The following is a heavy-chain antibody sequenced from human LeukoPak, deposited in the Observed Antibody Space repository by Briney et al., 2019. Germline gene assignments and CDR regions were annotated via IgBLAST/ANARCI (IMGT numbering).Heavy chain of an antibody. J-gene: IGHJ3*02. Sequence: SGTLSLTCAVSGGSISSSNWWSWVRQPPGQGLEWIGEIYHSGSTNYNPSLKSRVTISVDKSKNQFSLKLSSVTAADTAVYYCAHGGIVGAKGAFDIWGQGTMVTVSS. D-gene: IGHD1-26*01. V-gene: IGHV4-4*02. CDR3: AHGGIVGAKGAFDI. CDR2: IYHSGST. CDR1: GGSISSSNW.